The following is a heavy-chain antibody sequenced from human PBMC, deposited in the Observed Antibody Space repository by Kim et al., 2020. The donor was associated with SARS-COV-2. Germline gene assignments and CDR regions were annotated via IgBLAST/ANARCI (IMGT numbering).Heavy chain of an antibody. J-gene: IGHJ4*02. CDR3: ARAPIAAAIYFDY. V-gene: IGHV3-53*01. D-gene: IGHD6-13*01. Sequence: YADSVKGRFTISRDNSKNTLYLQMNSLRAEDTAVYYCARAPIAAAIYFDYWGQGTLVTVSS.